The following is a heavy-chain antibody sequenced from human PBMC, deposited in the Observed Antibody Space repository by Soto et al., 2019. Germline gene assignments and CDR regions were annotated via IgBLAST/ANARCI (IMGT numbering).Heavy chain of an antibody. CDR2: IWYDGSNK. J-gene: IGHJ1*01. D-gene: IGHD6-13*01. CDR1: GFTFSSYG. Sequence: GGSLRLSCAASGFTFSSYGMHWVRQAPGKGLEWVAVIWYDGSNKYYADSVKGRFTISRDNSKNSLYLQMNSLRAEDTAVYYCASPLSSSWYGYFQHWGQGTLVTVSS. CDR3: ASPLSSSWYGYFQH. V-gene: IGHV3-33*01.